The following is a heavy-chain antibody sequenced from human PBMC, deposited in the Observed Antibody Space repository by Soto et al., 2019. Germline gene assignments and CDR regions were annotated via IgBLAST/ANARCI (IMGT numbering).Heavy chain of an antibody. Sequence: AAVKVSCKASGYTFTGYYMHWVRQAPGQGLDWMGWINPNSGGTTYAQKVQGRVTMTRDTSISTAYMDLSRLRSDDTAVYYCARLPLTMLRGARSNYVMDVWGQGTTVTVSS. D-gene: IGHD3-10*01. CDR1: GYTFTGYY. CDR3: ARLPLTMLRGARSNYVMDV. CDR2: INPNSGGT. V-gene: IGHV1-2*02. J-gene: IGHJ6*02.